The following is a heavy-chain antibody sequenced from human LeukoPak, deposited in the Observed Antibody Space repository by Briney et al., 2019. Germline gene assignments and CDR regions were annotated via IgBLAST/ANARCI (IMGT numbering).Heavy chain of an antibody. D-gene: IGHD6-19*01. J-gene: IGHJ4*02. CDR3: ARQIYSGWGYYLEY. CDR1: GGSISSYY. CDR2: ISYSGST. Sequence: SETLSLTCTVSGGSISSYYWSWIRQSPGKGLEWIGYISYSGSTNYNPSLKSRVTILVDTSKNQFSLKLRSVTAADTAVYYCARQIYSGWGYYLEYWGQGTLVTVSS. V-gene: IGHV4-59*08.